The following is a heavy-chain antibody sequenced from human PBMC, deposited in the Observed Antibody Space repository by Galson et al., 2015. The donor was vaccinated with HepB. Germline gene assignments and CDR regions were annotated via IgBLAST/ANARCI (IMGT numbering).Heavy chain of an antibody. Sequence: SLRLSCAASGFTFSSYWMSWVRQAPGKGLEWVADIKQDGSEKYYVDSVKGRFTISRDNAKNSLYLQMNSLRVEDTAVYYCASQGRRDTVTNQWMRGYWGQGTLVTVSS. J-gene: IGHJ4*02. CDR3: ASQGRRDTVTNQWMRGY. CDR2: IKQDGSEK. D-gene: IGHD4-17*01. V-gene: IGHV3-7*03. CDR1: GFTFSSYW.